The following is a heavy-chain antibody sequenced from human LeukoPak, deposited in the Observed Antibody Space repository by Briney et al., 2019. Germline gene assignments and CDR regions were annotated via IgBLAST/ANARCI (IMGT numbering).Heavy chain of an antibody. V-gene: IGHV3-30*18. D-gene: IGHD3-3*01. J-gene: IGHJ6*02. CDR1: GFTFSSYG. CDR3: AKAHDFWSGIGYGMDV. CDR2: ISYDGSNK. Sequence: GGSLRLSCAASGFTFSSYGMHWVRQAPGKGLEWVAVISYDGSNKYYADSVRGRFTISRDNSKNTLYLQMNSLKDEDTAVYYCAKAHDFWSGIGYGMDVWGQGTTVTVSS.